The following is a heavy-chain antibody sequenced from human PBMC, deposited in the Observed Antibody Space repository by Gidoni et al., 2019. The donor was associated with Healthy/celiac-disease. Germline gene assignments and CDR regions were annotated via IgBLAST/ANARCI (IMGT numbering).Heavy chain of an antibody. V-gene: IGHV1-24*01. CDR2: FDPEDVET. CDR1: GYTLTELS. CDR3: ATGVLRYFAWLSRIDY. J-gene: IGHJ4*02. Sequence: QVQLVQSGAEVKKPGASVKVSCKVSGYTLTELSMHWVRQAPGKGLEWMGGFDPEDVETIYAQKFQGRVTMTEDTSTDTAYMELSSLRSEDTAVYYCATGVLRYFAWLSRIDYWGQGTLVTVSS. D-gene: IGHD3-9*01.